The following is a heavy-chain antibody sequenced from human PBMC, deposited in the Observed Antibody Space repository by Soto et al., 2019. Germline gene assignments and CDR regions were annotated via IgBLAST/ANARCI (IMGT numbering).Heavy chain of an antibody. CDR1: GGTFSGYV. Sequence: QLVQSGSEVKKPGSSVKVSCQASGGTFSGYVVTWVRQAPGQGLEWMGEFVPLFGTTNYAQRFAGRITITAEESTSTASIEPRALSPDAPAVYHFAARGLVLSSTPSVDNGGQGTLVIVSS. CDR2: FVPLFGTT. V-gene: IGHV1-69*01. J-gene: IGHJ4*02. D-gene: IGHD6-6*01. CDR3: AARGLVLSSTPSVDN.